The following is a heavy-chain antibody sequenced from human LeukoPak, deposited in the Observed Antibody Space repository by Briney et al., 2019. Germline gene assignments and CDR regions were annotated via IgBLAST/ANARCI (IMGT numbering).Heavy chain of an antibody. CDR1: GFTVSSNY. CDR2: IYSGGST. D-gene: IGHD1-26*01. J-gene: IGHJ5*02. V-gene: IGHV3-53*01. Sequence: GGSLRLSCAASGFTVSSNYMSWVRQAPGKGLEWVSIIYSGGSTYYAAYVKGRFTISRDNSKNTLFLQMNSLRAEDTAMYYCARSNSATIPGADPWGQGTLVTVSS. CDR3: ARSNSATIPGADP.